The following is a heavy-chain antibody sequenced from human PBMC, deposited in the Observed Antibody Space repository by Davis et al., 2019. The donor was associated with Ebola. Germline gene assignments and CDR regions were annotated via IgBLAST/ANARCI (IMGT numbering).Heavy chain of an antibody. J-gene: IGHJ4*02. CDR2: IWYDGSNK. D-gene: IGHD3-3*01. V-gene: IGHV3-33*01. Sequence: PGGSLRLSCAASGFTFSSYGMHWVRQAPGKGLEWVAVIWYDGSNKYYADSVKGRFTISRDNSKNTLYLQMNSLRAEDTAVYYCARDGAYYDFWSGYYPRYYFDYWGQGTLVTVSS. CDR1: GFTFSSYG. CDR3: ARDGAYYDFWSGYYPRYYFDY.